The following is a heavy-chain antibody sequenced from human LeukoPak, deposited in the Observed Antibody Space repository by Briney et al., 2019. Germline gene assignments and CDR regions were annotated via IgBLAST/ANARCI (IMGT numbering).Heavy chain of an antibody. D-gene: IGHD3-22*01. CDR2: ISSSGSTI. V-gene: IGHV3-48*03. Sequence: GGSLRLSCAASGFTFSGYEMNWVRQAPGKGLEWVSYISSSGSTIYYADSAKGRFTISRDNAKNSLYLQMNSLRAEDTAVYYCAREHSSGYYLDYWGQGTLVTVSS. J-gene: IGHJ4*02. CDR3: AREHSSGYYLDY. CDR1: GFTFSGYE.